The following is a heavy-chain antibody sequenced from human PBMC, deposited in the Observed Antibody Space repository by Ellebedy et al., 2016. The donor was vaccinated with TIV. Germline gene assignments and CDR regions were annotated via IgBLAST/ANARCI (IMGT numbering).Heavy chain of an antibody. Sequence: PGGSLRLSCKGSGYSFTSYWIGWVRQMPGKGLDWMGIIFPGDPDPGDSGIRYSPSFQGQVSISADKSISTAYLQWSSLKASDTAMYYYVRQGANPLDYWGQGTLVTVSS. CDR2: IFPGDPDPGDSGI. D-gene: IGHD2-8*01. J-gene: IGHJ4*02. CDR3: VRQGANPLDY. V-gene: IGHV5-51*01. CDR1: GYSFTSYW.